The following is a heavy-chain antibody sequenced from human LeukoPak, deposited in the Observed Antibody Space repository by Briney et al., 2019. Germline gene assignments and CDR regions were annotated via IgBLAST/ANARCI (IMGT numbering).Heavy chain of an antibody. D-gene: IGHD5-18*01. J-gene: IGHJ5*02. CDR2: IYTSGST. Sequence: TSQTLSLTCTVSGGSISSGSYYWSWIRQPAGKGLEWIGRIYTSGSTNYNPSLKSRVTMSVDTSKNQFSLKLSSVTAADTAVYYCARDSYGLVQWFDPWGQGTLVTVSS. V-gene: IGHV4-61*02. CDR1: GGSISSGSYY. CDR3: ARDSYGLVQWFDP.